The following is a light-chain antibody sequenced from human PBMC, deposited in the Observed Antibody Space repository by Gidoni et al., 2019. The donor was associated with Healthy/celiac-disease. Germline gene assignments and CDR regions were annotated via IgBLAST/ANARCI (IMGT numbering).Light chain of an antibody. CDR1: QSISSY. CDR3: QQSYSTLMYT. Sequence: DIQMTQSPSSLSASVGDRVTITCRASQSISSYLHWYQQKPGKAPKLLIYAASSLQSGVPSRFSGSGSGTDFTLTISSLQPEDFATYYCQQSYSTLMYTFXQXTKLEIK. CDR2: AAS. V-gene: IGKV1-39*01. J-gene: IGKJ2*01.